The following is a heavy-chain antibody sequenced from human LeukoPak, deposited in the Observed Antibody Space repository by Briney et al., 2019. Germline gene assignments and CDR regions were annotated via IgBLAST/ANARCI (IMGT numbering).Heavy chain of an antibody. CDR1: GVIFSEYA. CDR3: AKEAHRVGRPLFDF. Sequence: GSLRLSCAASGVIFSEYAMSWVRQPPEKGLKWVSGIGAADLGTYYADSVKGRFTISRDISKSTLYLQMNSLRVEDTAVYYCAKEAHRVGRPLFDFWGQGTLVTVSS. V-gene: IGHV3-23*01. CDR2: IGAADLGT. J-gene: IGHJ4*02.